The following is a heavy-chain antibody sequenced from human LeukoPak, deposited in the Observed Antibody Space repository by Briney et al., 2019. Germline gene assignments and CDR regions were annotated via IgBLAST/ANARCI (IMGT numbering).Heavy chain of an antibody. CDR3: AKGIYSSGWSYFDY. V-gene: IGHV3-23*01. Sequence: NPGGSLRLSCAASGFTFSSYAMSWVRQAPGKGLEWVSTLSGSGITTYYADSVKGRFTISRDNSKTTLYLQMYSLRAEDTAVYYCAKGIYSSGWSYFDYWGHGTLVTVSS. D-gene: IGHD6-19*01. CDR1: GFTFSSYA. J-gene: IGHJ4*01. CDR2: LSGSGITT.